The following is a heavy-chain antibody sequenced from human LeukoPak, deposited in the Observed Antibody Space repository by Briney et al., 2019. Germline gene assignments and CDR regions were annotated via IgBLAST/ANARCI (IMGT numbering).Heavy chain of an antibody. J-gene: IGHJ4*02. CDR1: GGSISSHY. CDR3: ARAYYDFWSGYYTPCFDY. CDR2: IYYSGST. V-gene: IGHV4-59*11. D-gene: IGHD3-3*01. Sequence: SETLSLTCTVSGGSISSHYWSWIRQPPGKGLEWIGYIYYSGSTNYNPSLKSRVTISVDTSKNQFSLKLSSVTAADTAVYYCARAYYDFWSGYYTPCFDYWGQGTLVTVSS.